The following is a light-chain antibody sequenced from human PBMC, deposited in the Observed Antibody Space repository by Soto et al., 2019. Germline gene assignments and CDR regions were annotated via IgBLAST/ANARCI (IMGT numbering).Light chain of an antibody. CDR3: QQYDNSPIT. CDR2: GAS. J-gene: IGKJ5*01. Sequence: DILLTQSPDSLSLSPWERASLSCGASQSISSSFLAWYQQKPGQAPRLLIYGASSRATGIPDRFSGTGSETDFTLTISRLEPEDFAVYYCQQYDNSPITFGQGTRLEIK. CDR1: QSISSSF. V-gene: IGKV3-20*01.